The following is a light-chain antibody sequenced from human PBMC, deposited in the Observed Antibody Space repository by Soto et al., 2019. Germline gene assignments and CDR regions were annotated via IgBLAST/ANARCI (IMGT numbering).Light chain of an antibody. CDR2: GAS. J-gene: IGKJ1*01. CDR3: QHHNSYSQT. Sequence: DIQMTQSPPTLSASVGDRVTITCRASQSIRHYLAWYQQMPGKAPKLLIYGASTLQRGVPSKFSGSGSGTEFTLTISILQPDDFGTYFCQHHNSYSQTFAQGTKVDIK. V-gene: IGKV1-5*01. CDR1: QSIRHY.